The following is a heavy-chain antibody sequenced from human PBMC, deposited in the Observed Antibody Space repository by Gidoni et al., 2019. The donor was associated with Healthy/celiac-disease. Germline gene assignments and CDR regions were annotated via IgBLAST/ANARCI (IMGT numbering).Heavy chain of an antibody. CDR2: INHSGST. V-gene: IGHV4-34*01. D-gene: IGHD6-13*01. Sequence: QVQLQQWGAGLLKPSETLSLTCAVYGGSFSGYYWSWIRHPPGKGLEWIGEINHSGSTNYNPSLKSRVTISVDTSKNQFSLKLSSVTAADTAVYYCARSRSSSFFDYYYYGMDVWGQGTTVTVSS. J-gene: IGHJ6*02. CDR3: ARSRSSSFFDYYYYGMDV. CDR1: GGSFSGYY.